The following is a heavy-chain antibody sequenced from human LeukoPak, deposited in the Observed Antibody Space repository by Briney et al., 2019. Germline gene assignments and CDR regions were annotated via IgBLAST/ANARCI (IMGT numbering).Heavy chain of an antibody. CDR1: GYTFTNYY. D-gene: IGHD3-22*01. CDR2: INPSGGTT. CDR3: ATYYYVEYAFDI. Sequence: GASVKVSCKTSGYTFTNYYIHWVRQAPGQGLEWMGIINPSGGTTSYAQKFQGRVTMTEDTSTDTAYMELSSLRSEDTAVYYCATYYYVEYAFDIWGQGTMVTVSS. J-gene: IGHJ3*02. V-gene: IGHV1-46*01.